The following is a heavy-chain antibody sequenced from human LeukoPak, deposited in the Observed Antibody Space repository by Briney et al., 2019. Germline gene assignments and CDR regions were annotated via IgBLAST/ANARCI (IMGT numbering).Heavy chain of an antibody. CDR3: ARSASGPLDY. Sequence: PGGSLRLSCAASGFTFTDYNLNWVRQAPGKGLEWVSSISSSDVYIYYADSVQGRFTVSRDNARNSLYLQMNSLRVDDTAVYYCARSASGPLDYWGQGTLVTVSS. D-gene: IGHD2-8*02. J-gene: IGHJ4*02. CDR1: GFTFTDYN. V-gene: IGHV3-21*06. CDR2: ISSSDVYI.